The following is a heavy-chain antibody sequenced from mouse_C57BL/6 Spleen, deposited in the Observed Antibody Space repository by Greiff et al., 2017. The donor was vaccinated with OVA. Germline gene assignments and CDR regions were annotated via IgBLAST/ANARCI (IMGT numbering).Heavy chain of an antibody. Sequence: QVQLQQPGAELVKPGASVKMSCKASGYTFTSYWITWVKQRPGQGLEWIGDIYPGSGSTNYNEKFKSKATLTVDTSSSTAYMQLSSLTSEDSAVYYCGLYYGSSSYAMDYWGQGTSVTVSS. CDR3: GLYYGSSSYAMDY. V-gene: IGHV1-55*01. CDR2: IYPGSGST. D-gene: IGHD1-1*01. J-gene: IGHJ4*01. CDR1: GYTFTSYW.